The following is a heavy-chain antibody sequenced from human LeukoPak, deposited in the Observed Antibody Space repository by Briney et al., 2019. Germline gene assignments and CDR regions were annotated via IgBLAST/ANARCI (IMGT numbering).Heavy chain of an antibody. D-gene: IGHD2-15*01. J-gene: IGHJ5*02. CDR1: GYTFTGYY. CDR2: INPNSGGT. V-gene: IGHV1-2*02. CDR3: ARYVVVAATDNWFDP. Sequence: GASVKVSCKASGYTFTGYYMHWVRQAPGQGLEWMGWINPNSGGTNYAQKFQGSVTMTRNTSISTAYMELSRLRSDDTAVYYCARYVVVAATDNWFDPWGQGTLVTVSS.